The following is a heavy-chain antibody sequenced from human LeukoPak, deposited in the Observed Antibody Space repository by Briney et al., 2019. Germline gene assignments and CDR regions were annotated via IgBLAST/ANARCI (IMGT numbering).Heavy chain of an antibody. CDR3: ARDAGGDFDY. J-gene: IGHJ4*02. CDR2: MNHSGST. Sequence: SETLSLTCAVYGGSFSGYYWSWIRQPPGKGLDFIGEMNHSGSTNYNPSLKSRLTILVDTSENQFSLKLSSVTAADTAFYYCARDAGGDFDYWGQGTLVTVSS. CDR1: GGSFSGYY. D-gene: IGHD2-21*01. V-gene: IGHV4-34*01.